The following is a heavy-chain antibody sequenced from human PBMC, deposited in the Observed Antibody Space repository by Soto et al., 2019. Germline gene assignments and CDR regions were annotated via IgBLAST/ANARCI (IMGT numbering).Heavy chain of an antibody. J-gene: IGHJ6*02. V-gene: IGHV1-18*01. Sequence: QVQLVQSGAEVKKPGASVTVSCKTSGYTFSNYGINWVRQAPGQGLEWMGWISGYNGNTNYAQTVQGRVSMPTDTSPGTVYMELRSLKSDDTAIYYCSRFMMVGGWFDPNYYHGMDVWGQGTTVTVSS. CDR1: GYTFSNYG. D-gene: IGHD6-19*01. CDR3: SRFMMVGGWFDPNYYHGMDV. CDR2: ISGYNGNT.